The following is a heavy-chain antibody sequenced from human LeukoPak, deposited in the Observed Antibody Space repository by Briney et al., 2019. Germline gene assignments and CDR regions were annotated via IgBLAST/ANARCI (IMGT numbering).Heavy chain of an antibody. D-gene: IGHD3-10*01. CDR1: GFTFSSYW. V-gene: IGHV3-7*01. J-gene: IGHJ4*02. Sequence: GGSLRLSCAASGFTFSSYWMSWVRQAPGKGLEWVANIKQDESKKYYVDSVKGRFTISRDNAKNSVYLQMNSLRAGDTAVYYCARETDYYGSGTYFIDYWGQGTLVTVSS. CDR3: ARETDYYGSGTYFIDY. CDR2: IKQDESKK.